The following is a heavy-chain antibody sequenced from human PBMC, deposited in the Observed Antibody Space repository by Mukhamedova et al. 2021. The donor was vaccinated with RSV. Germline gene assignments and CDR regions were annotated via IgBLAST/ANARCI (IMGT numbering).Heavy chain of an antibody. V-gene: IGHV3-73*01. CDR3: VTYTWSPNKRNWNDVGDY. J-gene: IGHJ4*02. D-gene: IGHD1-20*01. CDR2: IRSKANGYAT. Sequence: VGRIRSKANGYATAYTASMRGRFTISRDDSKNMAYLQMNSLRTEDTAVYYCVTYTWSPNKRNWNDVGDYWGQGTPVTVSS.